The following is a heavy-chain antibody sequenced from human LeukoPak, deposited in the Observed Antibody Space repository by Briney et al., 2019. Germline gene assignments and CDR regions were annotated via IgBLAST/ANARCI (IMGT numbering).Heavy chain of an antibody. CDR2: IYSSGGT. D-gene: IGHD6-13*01. Sequence: GGSLRLSCAVSGFTVCDHYMSWVRQAPGKGLEWVSVIYSSGGTYSAESLKGRFTIARDVAKNVVYLQMNNLSAEDTAIYYCVRDHGSNWYSYFDFWGQGALVTVSS. V-gene: IGHV3-53*01. J-gene: IGHJ4*02. CDR3: VRDHGSNWYSYFDF. CDR1: GFTVCDHY.